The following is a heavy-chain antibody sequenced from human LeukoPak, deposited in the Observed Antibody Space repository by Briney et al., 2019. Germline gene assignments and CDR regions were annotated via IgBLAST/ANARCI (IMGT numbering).Heavy chain of an antibody. J-gene: IGHJ4*02. CDR2: ISGSGGST. D-gene: IGHD6-13*01. CDR3: AKDLSIAAAGTIDY. CDR1: GFTFNSYG. V-gene: IGHV3-23*01. Sequence: GGSLRLSCAASGFTFNSYGRHWVRQAPGKGLEWVSAISGSGGSTYYADSVEGRFTISRDNSKNTLYLQMNSLRAEDTAVYYCAKDLSIAAAGTIDYWGQGTLVTVSS.